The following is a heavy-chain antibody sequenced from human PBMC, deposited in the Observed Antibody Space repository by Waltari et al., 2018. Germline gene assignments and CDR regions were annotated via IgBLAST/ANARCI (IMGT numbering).Heavy chain of an antibody. D-gene: IGHD4-17*01. CDR2: ISDSGGST. Sequence: EAQLLESGGGLVQPGGSLRLSCAASGFTFTNYAMTWVRQAPGKGLEWVSGISDSGGSTYYADSVKGRFTISRDNSKNTLYLQMNSLRAEDTAVYYCAKDKDGDYVYDAFDIWGQGTMVTVSS. CDR3: AKDKDGDYVYDAFDI. V-gene: IGHV3-23*01. J-gene: IGHJ3*02. CDR1: GFTFTNYA.